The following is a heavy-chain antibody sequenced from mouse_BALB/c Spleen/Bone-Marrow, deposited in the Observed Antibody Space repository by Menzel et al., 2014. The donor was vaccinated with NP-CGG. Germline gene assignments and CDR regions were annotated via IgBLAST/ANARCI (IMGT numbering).Heavy chain of an antibody. CDR1: GYTFTEYI. D-gene: IGHD1-1*01. CDR2: FYPGSGSI. V-gene: IGHV1-62-2*01. Sequence: VHLVESGAGLVRPGASVKLSCKASGYTFTEYIIHWVKQRSGQGLEWIGWFYPGSGSIKYNEKLKDKATLTADKSSSTVYMELSRLTSEDSAVYFCARHGYGSSAWFAYWGQGTLVTVSA. J-gene: IGHJ3*01. CDR3: ARHGYGSSAWFAY.